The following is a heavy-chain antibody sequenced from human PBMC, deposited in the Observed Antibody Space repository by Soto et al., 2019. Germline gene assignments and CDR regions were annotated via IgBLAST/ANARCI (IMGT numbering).Heavy chain of an antibody. D-gene: IGHD5-12*01. Sequence: SETLSLTCAVSGASISSNTYYWDWIRQPPGKGLEWIGTIYYSGNTFYNPSLKSRVTISVDTSKYQFSLKLNSVTAADTAMYYCARAVASKFDPWGQGTLVTVSS. CDR1: GASISSNTYY. J-gene: IGHJ5*02. CDR2: IYYSGNT. V-gene: IGHV4-39*02. CDR3: ARAVASKFDP.